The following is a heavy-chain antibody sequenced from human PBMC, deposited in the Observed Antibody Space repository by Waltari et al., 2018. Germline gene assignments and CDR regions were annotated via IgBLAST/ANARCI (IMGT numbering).Heavy chain of an antibody. J-gene: IGHJ4*02. CDR1: GYTLTELS. D-gene: IGHD5-12*01. Sequence: QVQLVQSGAEVKKPGASVKVSCKVSGYTLTELSMHWVRQAPGKGLEWMGGFESEDGETIYEQKFQGRVTMTEDTSTATAYMELSSLRSEDTAVYYCATASLYSGYEYPVYWGQGTLVTVSS. V-gene: IGHV1-24*01. CDR2: FESEDGET. CDR3: ATASLYSGYEYPVY.